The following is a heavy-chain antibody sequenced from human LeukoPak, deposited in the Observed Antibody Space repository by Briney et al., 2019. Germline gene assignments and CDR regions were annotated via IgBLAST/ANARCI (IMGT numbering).Heavy chain of an antibody. Sequence: ASVKVSCKASGYTFTSYDINWVRQATGQGVEWMGWMNPNSGNTGYAQKFQGRVTMTRNTSISTAYMELSSLRSEDTAVYYCARVRKQQLHYYGMDVWGQGTTVTVSS. CDR3: ARVRKQQLHYYGMDV. D-gene: IGHD6-13*01. V-gene: IGHV1-8*01. CDR2: MNPNSGNT. CDR1: GYTFTSYD. J-gene: IGHJ6*02.